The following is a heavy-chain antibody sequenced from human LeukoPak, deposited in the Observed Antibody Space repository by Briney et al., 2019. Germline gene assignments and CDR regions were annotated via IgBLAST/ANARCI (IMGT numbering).Heavy chain of an antibody. D-gene: IGHD6-6*01. J-gene: IGHJ4*02. CDR1: GFTFSNAW. CDR3: TADLPGMSTSIGIDH. Sequence: PGGSLRLSCAASGFTFSNAWMTWVRQIPGKGLEWVGRIKSKTDGGTTDYAAPVKGIFTISRDDSKNMLYLQMNSLKVEDTAVYYCTADLPGMSTSIGIDHWGQGTLVTVSS. CDR2: IKSKTDGGTT. V-gene: IGHV3-15*05.